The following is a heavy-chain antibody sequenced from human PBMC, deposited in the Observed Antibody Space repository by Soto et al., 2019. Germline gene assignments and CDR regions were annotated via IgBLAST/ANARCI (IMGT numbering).Heavy chain of an antibody. J-gene: IGHJ4*02. Sequence: QVQLVESGGGVFQPGRSLRLSCAASGFTFSTYGMHWVRQAPGKGLEWVAAMSYDGTKQYYVDSVKGRFTISRDNSRNTLFLQLNSLRDEDTAVYYCAKEYGSIWIDHWGQGTPVTVSS. CDR3: AKEYGSIWIDH. V-gene: IGHV3-30*18. D-gene: IGHD6-13*01. CDR1: GFTFSTYG. CDR2: MSYDGTKQ.